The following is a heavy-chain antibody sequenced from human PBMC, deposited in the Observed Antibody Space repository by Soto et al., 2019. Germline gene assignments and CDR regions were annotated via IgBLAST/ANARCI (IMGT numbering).Heavy chain of an antibody. V-gene: IGHV5-51*01. D-gene: IGHD3-22*01. CDR2: IFPSDSDT. Sequence: HGESLKICCRTAGYRFTSYWIAWVRQMPGKGLEWMGIIFPSDSDTRYSPSFQGQVTISADRSTSTVFLQWASLKASDTAVYFCARKDKSGYFNWFDPWGQGTLVTVSS. CDR1: GYRFTSYW. J-gene: IGHJ5*02. CDR3: ARKDKSGYFNWFDP.